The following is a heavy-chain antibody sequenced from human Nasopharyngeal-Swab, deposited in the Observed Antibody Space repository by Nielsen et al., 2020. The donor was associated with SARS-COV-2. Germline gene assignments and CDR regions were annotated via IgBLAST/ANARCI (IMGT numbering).Heavy chain of an antibody. J-gene: IGHJ4*02. V-gene: IGHV3-53*01. CDR1: GFNVSNYY. CDR3: WSAVTGPLY. Sequence: GESLKISCAASGFNVSNYYMTWVRQAPGKGLEWVSIIYSSGSIYHADSAKDRFIISRDTSKNKLSLRVNSLRVEDTAVYYCWSAVTGPLYWGQGTLVTVSS. D-gene: IGHD4-11*01. CDR2: IYSSGSI.